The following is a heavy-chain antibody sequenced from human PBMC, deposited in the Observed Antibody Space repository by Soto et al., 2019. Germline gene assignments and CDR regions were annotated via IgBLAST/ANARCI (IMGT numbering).Heavy chain of an antibody. CDR2: IYYSGST. CDR3: ARGPGSGWYDY. CDR1: GGSISSDTYY. J-gene: IGHJ4*02. D-gene: IGHD6-19*01. Sequence: QVQLQESGPGLVKPSQTLSLTCTVSGGSISSDTYYWSWIRQHPGKGLEWIGYIYYSGSTYYNPSLKRRVTLSVDTSKNQFSLKLSSVTAADTAVYYCARGPGSGWYDYWGQGTLVTVSS. V-gene: IGHV4-31*03.